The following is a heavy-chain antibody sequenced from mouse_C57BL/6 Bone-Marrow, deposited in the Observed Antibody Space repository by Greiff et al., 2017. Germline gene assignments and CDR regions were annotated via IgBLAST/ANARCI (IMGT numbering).Heavy chain of an antibody. CDR2: IDPNSGGT. V-gene: IGHV1-72*01. D-gene: IGHD2-5*01. Sequence: QVQLQQPGAELVKPGASVKLSCKASGYTFTSYWMHWVKQRPGRGLEWIGRIDPNSGGTKYNEKFKSKATLTVDKPSSTAYMQRSSLTSEDSAVYYCARGDLDSNSAWFAYWGQGTLVTVSA. CDR3: ARGDLDSNSAWFAY. CDR1: GYTFTSYW. J-gene: IGHJ3*01.